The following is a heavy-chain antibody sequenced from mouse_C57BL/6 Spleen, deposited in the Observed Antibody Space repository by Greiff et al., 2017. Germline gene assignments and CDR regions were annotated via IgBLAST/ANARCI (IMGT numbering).Heavy chain of an antibody. CDR2: IDPETGDT. CDR3: TTNYSNRGFAY. CDR1: GFNIKDDY. J-gene: IGHJ3*01. D-gene: IGHD2-5*01. V-gene: IGHV14-4*01. Sequence: VQLQQSGAELVRPGASVKLSCKASGFNIKDDYMHWVKQRPEQGLEWIGWIDPETGDTAYASKFQGKATITADTSSNTAYMQLSSLTSEDTAVYYCTTNYSNRGFAYWGQGTLVTVSA.